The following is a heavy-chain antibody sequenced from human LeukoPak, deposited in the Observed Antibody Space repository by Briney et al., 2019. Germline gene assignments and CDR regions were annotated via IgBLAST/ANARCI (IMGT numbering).Heavy chain of an antibody. CDR1: GFTFNNFG. V-gene: IGHV3-30*19. Sequence: GGSLRLSCEASGFTFNNFGMHWVRQAPGKGLEWVAVISYDGSNNYYADSVKGRFTISRDNSKNTLYLQMNSLRAEDTAVYYCAKSGYSSSYYFDYWGQGTLVTVSS. D-gene: IGHD6-6*01. CDR3: AKSGYSSSYYFDY. CDR2: ISYDGSNN. J-gene: IGHJ4*02.